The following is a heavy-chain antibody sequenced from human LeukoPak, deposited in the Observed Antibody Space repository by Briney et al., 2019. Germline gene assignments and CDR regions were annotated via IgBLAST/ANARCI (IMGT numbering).Heavy chain of an antibody. V-gene: IGHV2-70*11. Sequence: SGPALVKPTQTLTLTCTFSGFSLSPSAVCVSWIRQPPGNALEWLARIDWDDDKYYRTSLKTRLTISKDTSKNQVVLTMTNMDPEDTATYYCARTTSSTSFNFDYWGQGTLVTVSS. CDR3: ARTTSSTSFNFDY. J-gene: IGHJ4*02. CDR1: GFSLSPSAVC. D-gene: IGHD2-2*01. CDR2: IDWDDDK.